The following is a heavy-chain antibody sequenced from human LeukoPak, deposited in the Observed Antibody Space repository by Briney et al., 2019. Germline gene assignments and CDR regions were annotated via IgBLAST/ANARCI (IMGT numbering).Heavy chain of an antibody. Sequence: SETLSLTCTVSGGSISSYYWSWIRQPPGKGLEWIGYIYYSVSTNYNPCLKSRDTISVDTSKNQFSLKLSSVTAADTAVYYCARVGRDGYNYFDYWGQGTLVTVSS. CDR2: IYYSVST. J-gene: IGHJ4*02. D-gene: IGHD5-24*01. V-gene: IGHV4-59*01. CDR1: GGSISSYY. CDR3: ARVGRDGYNYFDY.